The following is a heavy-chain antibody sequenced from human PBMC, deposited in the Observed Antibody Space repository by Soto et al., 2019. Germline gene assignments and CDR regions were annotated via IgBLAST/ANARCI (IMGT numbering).Heavy chain of an antibody. V-gene: IGHV1-2*06. CDR2: LNPKSGFA. Sequence: ASVKDSFKASGYPFTGHYMHWVRQAPGQGLEWMGRLNPKSGFAKFAQKFDGRVTMTRDTSISTAYMEVNRLTPDETAIYYCARGGDAFVSTIFWGGDEHYSMDVWGQGTPVTVSS. J-gene: IGHJ6*02. CDR1: GYPFTGHY. CDR3: ARGGDAFVSTIFWGGDEHYSMDV. D-gene: IGHD3-16*01.